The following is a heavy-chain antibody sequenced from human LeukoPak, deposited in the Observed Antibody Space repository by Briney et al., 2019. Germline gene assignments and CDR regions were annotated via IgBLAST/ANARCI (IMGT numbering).Heavy chain of an antibody. CDR2: INPSGSNS. CDR3: SSPKSPYEGTGPHN. CDR1: GYTFSSYY. J-gene: IGHJ4*02. D-gene: IGHD2-8*02. V-gene: IGHV1-46*01. Sequence: GASVKVSCKASGYTFSSYYIHWVRQAPGQGLQWMGVINPSGSNSRYAEEFQGRVTMTRDTSTNTVNMELSSLRSNDTAVYYCSSPKSPYEGTGPHNWGQGTQATVSS.